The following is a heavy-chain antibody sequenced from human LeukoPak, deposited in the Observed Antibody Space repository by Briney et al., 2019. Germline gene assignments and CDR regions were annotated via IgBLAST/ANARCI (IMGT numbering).Heavy chain of an antibody. D-gene: IGHD3-22*01. J-gene: IGHJ3*02. CDR1: GGSISSYY. V-gene: IGHV4-59*12. CDR2: IYYSGTT. CDR3: ARDLYIDSSGYDAFDI. Sequence: SETLSLTCTVSGGSISSYYWNWIRQPPGKGLEWIGFIYYSGTTNYNPSLKSRVTMSVDTSKNQFSLKLSSVTAADTAVYYCARDLYIDSSGYDAFDIWGQGTMVTVSS.